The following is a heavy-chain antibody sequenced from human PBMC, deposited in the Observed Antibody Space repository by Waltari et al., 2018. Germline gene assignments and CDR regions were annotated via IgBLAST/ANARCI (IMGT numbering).Heavy chain of an antibody. CDR3: AKEYSYGPGDGFDI. V-gene: IGHV3-23*04. CDR1: GFAFVHYA. CDR2: ISGSGGST. J-gene: IGHJ3*02. Sequence: VQLVESGGGLVQRGGSLSLHCAASGFAFVHYALNWVRQAPGKGLEWVSGISGSGGSTYHADSVKGRFTISRENSKNTLYLQMNSLRAEDTAVYYCAKEYSYGPGDGFDIWGQGTMVTVSS. D-gene: IGHD5-18*01.